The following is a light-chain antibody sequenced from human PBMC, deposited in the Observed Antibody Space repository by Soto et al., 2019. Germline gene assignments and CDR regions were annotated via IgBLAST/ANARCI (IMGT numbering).Light chain of an antibody. V-gene: IGLV2-14*01. CDR2: EVS. CDR1: SSDVGTYNY. Sequence: LTQPASVSGSPGQSITISCTGTSSDVGTYNYVSWYQHHPGKAPKLIIYEVSNRPSGVSNRFSGSKSGSTASLTISGLQAEDEADYHCTSYTRDTALVXGTGTKVTVL. CDR3: TSYTRDTALV. J-gene: IGLJ1*01.